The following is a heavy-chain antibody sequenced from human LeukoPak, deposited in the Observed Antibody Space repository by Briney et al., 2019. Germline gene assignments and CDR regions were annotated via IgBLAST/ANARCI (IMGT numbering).Heavy chain of an antibody. CDR3: ARGGFLVQNHFDP. J-gene: IGHJ5*02. CDR2: IHRSGST. V-gene: IGHV4-61*02. Sequence: PSQTLSLTCTVSGRSLSSGSSYWSWIRQPAGKGLEWIGRIHRSGSTPYNPSVKSRVTISVDTSKNQFSLKLNSVTAADTAVYYCARGGFLVQNHFDPWGQGTLVTVSS. D-gene: IGHD3-3*01. CDR1: GRSLSSGSSY.